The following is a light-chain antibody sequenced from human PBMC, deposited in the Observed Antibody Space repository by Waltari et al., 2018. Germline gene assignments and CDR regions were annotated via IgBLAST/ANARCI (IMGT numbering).Light chain of an antibody. J-gene: IGKJ1*01. Sequence: EIVMTQSPATLSVSPGERATLSCRARQSVSSNLAWYQQKPGQAPRHLIYAASTRATGIPARFSGSGSGTEFTLTISSMQSEDFAVYFCQQYDNWPKTFGQGTKVEIK. V-gene: IGKV3-15*01. CDR3: QQYDNWPKT. CDR1: QSVSSN. CDR2: AAS.